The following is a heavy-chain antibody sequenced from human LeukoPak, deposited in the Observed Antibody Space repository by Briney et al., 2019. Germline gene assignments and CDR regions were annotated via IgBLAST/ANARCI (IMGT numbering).Heavy chain of an antibody. D-gene: IGHD3-3*01. Sequence: GGSLRLSCAASGFTFSSYSMNWVRQAPGKGLEWVSSISSSSSYIYYADSVEGRFTISRDNAKNSLYLQMNSLRAEDTAVYYCARGAFFVDYWGQGTLVTVSS. CDR1: GFTFSSYS. V-gene: IGHV3-21*01. J-gene: IGHJ4*02. CDR3: ARGAFFVDY. CDR2: ISSSSSYI.